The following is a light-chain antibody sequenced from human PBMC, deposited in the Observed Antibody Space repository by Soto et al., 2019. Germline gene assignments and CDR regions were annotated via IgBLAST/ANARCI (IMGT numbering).Light chain of an antibody. CDR3: QQIYSIPIT. Sequence: DIQMTQSPFSLSASVAERVTITCRTSHSISSDLNWYQQKAGKAPKLLIYAASSLQSGVPSRFSGSGSGTHFTLTISSLQPEDFATYYCQQIYSIPITFGQGTRLEIK. V-gene: IGKV1-39*01. CDR2: AAS. CDR1: HSISSD. J-gene: IGKJ5*01.